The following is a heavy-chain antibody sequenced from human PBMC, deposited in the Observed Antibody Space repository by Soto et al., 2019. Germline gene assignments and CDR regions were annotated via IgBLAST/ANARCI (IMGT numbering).Heavy chain of an antibody. V-gene: IGHV2-5*02. CDR1: GFSLSASGVG. Sequence: QITLKESGPTLVKPTQTLTLTCTVSGFSLSASGVGVGWIRQPPGKALEWLARIYWADDKRYSPSLKSRLTITKDTSKNQVDITMTNMDPVDTATYYCAHRGGYYDSSGYYPDDFDYWGQGTLVTVSS. CDR2: IYWADDK. D-gene: IGHD3-22*01. CDR3: AHRGGYYDSSGYYPDDFDY. J-gene: IGHJ4*02.